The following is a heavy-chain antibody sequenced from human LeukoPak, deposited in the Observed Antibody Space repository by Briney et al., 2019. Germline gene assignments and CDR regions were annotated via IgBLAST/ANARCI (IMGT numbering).Heavy chain of an antibody. V-gene: IGHV4-59*01. CDR3: ATTFYSTSSRYFEY. J-gene: IGHJ4*02. Sequence: PSETLSLTCSVSGGSIRSYYWSWIRQPPGKGLEWIGYIYYSGNANYTPSLNSRVTISVDTSQSQFSLNLSSVTAADTAVYYCATTFYSTSSRYFEYWGQGTLVTVSS. CDR2: IYYSGNA. CDR1: GGSIRSYY. D-gene: IGHD6-6*01.